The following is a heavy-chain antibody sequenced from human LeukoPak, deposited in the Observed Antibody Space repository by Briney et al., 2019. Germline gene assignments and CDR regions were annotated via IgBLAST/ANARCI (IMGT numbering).Heavy chain of an antibody. CDR3: ARDGVTSSVVY. J-gene: IGHJ4*02. CDR2: IKEDGSET. Sequence: PGGSLRLSCAASGFIFKKYWMNWVRQVPGKGLECLANIKEDGSETYYADSVKGRFTISRDNPKNLLFLQINSLRVEDTAVYFCARDGVTSSVVYWGQGTLVTVSS. V-gene: IGHV3-7*01. D-gene: IGHD2-21*02. CDR1: GFIFKKYW.